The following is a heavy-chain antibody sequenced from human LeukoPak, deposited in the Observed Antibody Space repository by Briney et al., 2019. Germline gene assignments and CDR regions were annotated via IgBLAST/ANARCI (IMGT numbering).Heavy chain of an antibody. CDR3: AKGYRSSTSCKEAFFGY. J-gene: IGHJ4*02. D-gene: IGHD2-2*01. CDR1: GFTFSSYA. V-gene: IGHV3-23*01. CDR2: ISGSGGST. Sequence: SGGSLRLSCAASGFTFSSYAMNWVRQAPGKGLEWVSAISGSGGSTYYFVKGRFSISRDNSENTLYLQMNSLRAEDKAVYYCAKGYRSSTSCKEAFFGYWGQGTLVTVSS.